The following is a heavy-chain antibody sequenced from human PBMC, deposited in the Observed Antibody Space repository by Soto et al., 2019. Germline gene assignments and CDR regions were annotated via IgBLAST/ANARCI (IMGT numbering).Heavy chain of an antibody. D-gene: IGHD4-17*01. CDR1: GGSFSGYY. CDR3: AKATGLTENY. CDR2: INHSGST. V-gene: IGHV4-34*01. J-gene: IGHJ4*02. Sequence: QVQLQQWGAGLLKPSETLSLTCAVYGGSFSGYYWSWIRQPPGKGLEWIGEINHSGSTNYNPSLKSRVTISVDTSKNQFSLKLSSVTAADTAVYYCAKATGLTENYWGQGTLVTVSS.